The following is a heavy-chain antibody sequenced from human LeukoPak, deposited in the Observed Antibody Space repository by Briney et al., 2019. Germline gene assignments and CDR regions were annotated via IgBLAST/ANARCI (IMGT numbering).Heavy chain of an antibody. CDR3: ARHRGYTKAAWDFDY. V-gene: IGHV4-34*01. CDR1: GGSFSGYY. J-gene: IGHJ4*02. CDR2: INHSGST. D-gene: IGHD5-18*01. Sequence: SETLSLTCAVYGGSFSGYYWSWIRQPPGKGLEWIGEINHSGSTNYNPSLKSRVTISVDTSKNQFSLKLSSVTAADTAVYYCARHRGYTKAAWDFDYWGQGTLVTVSS.